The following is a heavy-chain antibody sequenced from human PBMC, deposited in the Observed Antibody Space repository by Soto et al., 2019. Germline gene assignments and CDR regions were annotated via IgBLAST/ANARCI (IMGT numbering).Heavy chain of an antibody. CDR3: ARDSMIVVVTPRYAYYGMDV. Sequence: ASVKVSCKASGYTFTKYGISWVRQAPGQGLEWMGWISGYQGDTNYAQNFQGRVTMTTDTSTGTAYMELRSLRSDDTAMYYCARDSMIVVVTPRYAYYGMDVWGRGTTVTVSS. D-gene: IGHD3-22*01. V-gene: IGHV1-18*01. CDR2: ISGYQGDT. CDR1: GYTFTKYG. J-gene: IGHJ6*02.